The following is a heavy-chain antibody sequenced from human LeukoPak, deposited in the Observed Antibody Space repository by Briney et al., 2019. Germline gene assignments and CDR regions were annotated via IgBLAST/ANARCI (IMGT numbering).Heavy chain of an antibody. CDR3: ARRRGDFWSDYYAFDY. J-gene: IGHJ4*02. D-gene: IGHD3-3*01. V-gene: IGHV4-59*08. Sequence: SETLSLTCTVSGGSISSYYWSWIRQPPGKGLEWIGHIYYSGSTNYNPSLKSRVTISLDTSKNQFSLKLSSVTAADTAVYYCARRRGDFWSDYYAFDYWGQGTLVTISS. CDR2: IYYSGST. CDR1: GGSISSYY.